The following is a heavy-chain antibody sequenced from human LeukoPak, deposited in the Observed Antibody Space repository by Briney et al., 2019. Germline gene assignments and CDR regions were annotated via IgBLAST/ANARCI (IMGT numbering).Heavy chain of an antibody. CDR3: ARGWEAAAGPLDY. D-gene: IGHD6-13*01. J-gene: IGHJ4*02. CDR1: GGSFSGYY. CDR2: INHSGST. Sequence: SETLSLTCAVYGGSFSGYYWSWIRQPPGKGLEWIGEINHSGSTNYNPSLKSRVTISVDTSKNQFSLKLSSVTAADTAVYYCARGWEAAAGPLDYWGQGTLVTVSS. V-gene: IGHV4-34*01.